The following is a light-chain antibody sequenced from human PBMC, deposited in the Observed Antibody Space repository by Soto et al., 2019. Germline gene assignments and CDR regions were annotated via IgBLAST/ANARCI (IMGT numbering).Light chain of an antibody. CDR1: QTVNGW. CDR2: DVS. CDR3: QSLNRFPHS. Sequence: DIQMTQSPSTLSASIGDRVTITCRASQTVNGWLAWYQQRPGKAPKLLIYDVSALQSGVPSRFSGSGSGTDFSLTISSLQPEDAATYYCQSLNRFPHSFGGGTKVDIK. V-gene: IGKV1-5*03. J-gene: IGKJ4*01.